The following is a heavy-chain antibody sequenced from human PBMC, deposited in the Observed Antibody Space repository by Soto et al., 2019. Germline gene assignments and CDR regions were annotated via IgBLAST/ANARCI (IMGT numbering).Heavy chain of an antibody. CDR2: INHSGNS. Sequence: SETLSLTCTVAGDSIRGGNSYWSWIRQHAGKGLEWIGHINHSGNSDYNPSLQSRMTISVDTSRNQFSLMLTSVTAADTAVYYCASVSYCSGGNCPRPRLSCMDVWGQGTSVTVSS. CDR3: ASVSYCSGGNCPRPRLSCMDV. CDR1: GDSIRGGNSY. D-gene: IGHD2-15*01. J-gene: IGHJ6*02. V-gene: IGHV4-31*03.